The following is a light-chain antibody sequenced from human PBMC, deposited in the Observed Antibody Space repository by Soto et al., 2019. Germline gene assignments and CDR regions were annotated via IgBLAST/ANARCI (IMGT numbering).Light chain of an antibody. CDR1: SGHSRYA. CDR3: QTWGTGTHVV. V-gene: IGLV4-69*01. CDR2: VSSDGSH. Sequence: QLVLTQSPSASASPGASVKLTCTLSSGHSRYAIAWHQQQPDKGPRYLMKVSSDGSHTKGDGIPDRFSGSSSGAERYLTISSLQSEDEADYYCQTWGTGTHVVFGGGTKVTVL. J-gene: IGLJ2*01.